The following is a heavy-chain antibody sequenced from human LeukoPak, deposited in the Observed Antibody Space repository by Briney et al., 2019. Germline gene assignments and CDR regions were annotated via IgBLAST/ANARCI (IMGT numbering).Heavy chain of an antibody. D-gene: IGHD1-26*01. CDR2: IIPIFGTA. Sequence: SVKVSCKASGGTFSSYAISWVRQAPGQGLEWMGGIIPIFGTANYAQKFQGRVTITADKSTSTAYMELSSLRSEDTAVYYCARSGKGLSYYYYYMDAWGKGTTVTVSS. CDR3: ARSGKGLSYYYYYMDA. V-gene: IGHV1-69*06. J-gene: IGHJ6*03. CDR1: GGTFSSYA.